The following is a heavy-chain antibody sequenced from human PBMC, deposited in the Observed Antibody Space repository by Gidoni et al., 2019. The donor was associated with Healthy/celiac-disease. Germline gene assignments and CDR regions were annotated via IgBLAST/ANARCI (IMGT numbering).Heavy chain of an antibody. D-gene: IGHD1-26*01. V-gene: IGHV3-64D*06. CDR3: VKDSRIVGATRVSPFDY. J-gene: IGHJ4*02. CDR1: GFTFSSYA. CDR2: ISSNGGST. Sequence: EVQLVESGGGLVQPGGSLRLSCSASGFTFSSYAMHWVRQAPVKGLEYVSAISSNGGSTYYADSVKGRFTSSRDNSKNTLYLQMSSLRAEDTAVYYCVKDSRIVGATRVSPFDYWGQGTLVTVSS.